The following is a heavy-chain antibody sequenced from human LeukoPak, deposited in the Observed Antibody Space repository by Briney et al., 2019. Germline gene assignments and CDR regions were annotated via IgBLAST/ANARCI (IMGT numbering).Heavy chain of an antibody. Sequence: SVKVSCKPSGYTFPTYDISWVRQAPGQGLEWMGGIIPIFGTTTFAQRFQGRLTITADKSTSTAYMELSGLRSEDTAVYYCARVGGDDIRRGELLLLRCYFDHWGQGTLVTVSS. D-gene: IGHD3-10*01. CDR2: IIPIFGTT. CDR1: GYTFPTYD. V-gene: IGHV1-69*06. J-gene: IGHJ4*02. CDR3: ARVGGDDIRRGELLLLRCYFDH.